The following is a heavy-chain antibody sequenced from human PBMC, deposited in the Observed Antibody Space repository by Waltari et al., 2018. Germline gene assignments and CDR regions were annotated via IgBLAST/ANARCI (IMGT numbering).Heavy chain of an antibody. V-gene: IGHV4-39*07. CDR1: GGSISSSSSY. CDR3: ARSDHILAFHG. CDR2: IYYSGST. Sequence: QLQLQESGPGLVKPSETLSLTCTVSGGSISSSSSYWGWIRQPPGKGLEWIGSIYYSGSTYYNPSLKSRVTISVDTSKNQFSLKLSSVTAADTAVYYCARSDHILAFHGWGQGTMVTVSS. J-gene: IGHJ3*01.